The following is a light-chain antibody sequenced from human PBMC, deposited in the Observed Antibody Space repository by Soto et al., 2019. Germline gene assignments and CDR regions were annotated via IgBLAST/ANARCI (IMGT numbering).Light chain of an antibody. Sequence: EIVLTQSPGTLSLSPGERATLSCRASQSVSNNYLAWYQQKPGQAPRLLLYDASNRATGVPDTFSGSGSGTDFTLTVGNLEPEDFAVYYCQQRSDWPLTFGGGTKVDIK. CDR3: QQRSDWPLT. J-gene: IGKJ4*01. CDR1: QSVSNNY. CDR2: DAS. V-gene: IGKV3-11*01.